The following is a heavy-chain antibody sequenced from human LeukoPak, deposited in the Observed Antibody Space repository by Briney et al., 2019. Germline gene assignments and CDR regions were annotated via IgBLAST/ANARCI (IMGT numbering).Heavy chain of an antibody. D-gene: IGHD3-22*01. CDR1: GYSFTSYW. Sequence: GESLKISCKGSGYSFTSYWIGWVRQMPGKGLEWMGIIYPGDSDTRYSPPFQGQVTISADKSISTAYLQWSSLKASDTAMYYCARQKPYYDSQGASDYWGQGTLVTVSS. CDR2: IYPGDSDT. CDR3: ARQKPYYDSQGASDY. J-gene: IGHJ4*02. V-gene: IGHV5-51*01.